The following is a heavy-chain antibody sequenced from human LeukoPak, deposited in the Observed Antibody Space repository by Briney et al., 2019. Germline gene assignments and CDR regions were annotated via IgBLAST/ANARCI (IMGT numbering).Heavy chain of an antibody. CDR3: ARDSGYSYGYGRYFDY. D-gene: IGHD5-18*01. CDR1: GFTFSSYE. V-gene: IGHV3-48*03. Sequence: GGSLRLSCAASGFTFSSYEMNWVRQAPGKGLKWVSYISSSGSTIYYADSVKGRFTISRDNAKNSLYLQMNSLRAEDTAVYYCARDSGYSYGYGRYFDYWGQGTLVTVSS. J-gene: IGHJ4*02. CDR2: ISSSGSTI.